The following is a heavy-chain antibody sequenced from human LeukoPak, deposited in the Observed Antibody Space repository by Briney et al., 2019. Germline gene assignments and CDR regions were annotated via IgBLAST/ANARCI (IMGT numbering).Heavy chain of an antibody. J-gene: IGHJ4*02. V-gene: IGHV5-51*01. CDR3: ARRGGYNYGYFDY. Sequence: GESLKISCKGSEYSLTNYWIGWVRQTPGKGLEWMGFIYPGDSDTTYSPSFQGQFTISADKSISTAYLQWSSLKASDTAMYYCARRGGYNYGYFDYWGQGTQVTVSS. D-gene: IGHD5-18*01. CDR2: IYPGDSDT. CDR1: EYSLTNYW.